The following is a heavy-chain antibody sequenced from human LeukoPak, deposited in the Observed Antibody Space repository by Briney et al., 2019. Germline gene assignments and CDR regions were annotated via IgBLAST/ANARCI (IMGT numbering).Heavy chain of an antibody. V-gene: IGHV4-4*07. J-gene: IGHJ4*02. D-gene: IGHD2-2*01. CDR3: AREGVVAATYYFDY. Sequence: PSETLSLTCTVSGGSISSYYWSWIRQPAGKGLEWIGRIYTSGSTNYNPSLKSRVTMSVDTSKNQFSLKLSSVTAADTAVYYCAREGVVAATYYFDYWGQGTLVTVSS. CDR2: IYTSGST. CDR1: GGSISSYY.